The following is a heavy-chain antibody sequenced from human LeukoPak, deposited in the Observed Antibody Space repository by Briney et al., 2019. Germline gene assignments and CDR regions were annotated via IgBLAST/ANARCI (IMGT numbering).Heavy chain of an antibody. CDR1: GFTFSSYA. Sequence: GGSLRLSCAASGFTFSSYAMSWVRQAPGKGLEWVSAISGSGGSAYYADSVKGRFTISRDNSKNTLYLQMNSLRAEDTAVYYCANQDYDFWSGYYSNFYFDYWGQGTLVTVSS. J-gene: IGHJ4*02. CDR3: ANQDYDFWSGYYSNFYFDY. D-gene: IGHD3-3*01. CDR2: ISGSGGSA. V-gene: IGHV3-23*01.